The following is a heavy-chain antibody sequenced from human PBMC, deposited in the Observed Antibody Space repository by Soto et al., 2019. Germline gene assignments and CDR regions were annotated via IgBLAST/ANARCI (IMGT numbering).Heavy chain of an antibody. Sequence: SETLSLPCPVSGDSVTSYYWSWIRHPPGKGLGWIGYVSYTGTTNYNPSLKSRVTISVDTSKDHFSLKLTSVTAADTALYYCVRTDADDGHFGHWGQGTLVTVSS. CDR3: VRTDADDGHFGH. J-gene: IGHJ4*02. V-gene: IGHV4-59*02. CDR1: GDSVTSYY. CDR2: VSYTGTT.